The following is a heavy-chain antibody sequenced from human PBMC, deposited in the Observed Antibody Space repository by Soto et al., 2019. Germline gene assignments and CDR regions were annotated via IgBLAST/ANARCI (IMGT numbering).Heavy chain of an antibody. D-gene: IGHD2-21*01. CDR2: INTSGGSS. J-gene: IGHJ1*01. CDR3: AKEGAIPGEVDA. CDR1: GFIFTDWF. Sequence: HLAQSGPEVKSPGASVKISCKASGFIFTDWFMHWVRQAPGQGQEWMGIINTSGGSSIYSQKFQDRVTMTRDTSTSTLYVELSSLTSADTAVDYGAKEGAIPGEVDAWGHGTLVTVSS. V-gene: IGHV1-46*01.